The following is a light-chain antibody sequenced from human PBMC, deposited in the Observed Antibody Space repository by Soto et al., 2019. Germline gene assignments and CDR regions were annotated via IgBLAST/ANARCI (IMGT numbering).Light chain of an antibody. CDR2: KVS. CDR3: ASSTTDSLYV. V-gene: IGLV2-14*01. CDR1: SSDVGSSNY. Sequence: QSALTHPASVSGSPGHSITISCTGTSSDVGSSNYVSWYQQYPGKVPKLLINKVSNRPSGVSNRFSGSKSGNTASLTISGLLAEEEADYFCASSTTDSLYVFGTGTKVTXL. J-gene: IGLJ1*01.